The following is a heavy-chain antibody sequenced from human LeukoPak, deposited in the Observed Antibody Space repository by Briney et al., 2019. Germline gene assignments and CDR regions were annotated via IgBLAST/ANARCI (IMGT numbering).Heavy chain of an antibody. V-gene: IGHV3-23*01. CDR3: TKVLDRSVLDS. Sequence: GGSLGLSCAASGFTFSSYAMSWVRQAPGKGLEWVSAISGSGGSTYYADSVKGRFTISRDNSKNTLYLQMNSLRAEDTAVYYCTKVLDRSVLDSWGQGTLVTVSS. J-gene: IGHJ4*02. D-gene: IGHD5/OR15-5a*01. CDR1: GFTFSSYA. CDR2: ISGSGGST.